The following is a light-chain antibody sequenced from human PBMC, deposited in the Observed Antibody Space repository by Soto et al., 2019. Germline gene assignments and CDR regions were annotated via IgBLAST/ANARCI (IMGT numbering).Light chain of an antibody. CDR3: QSYGSGIQGV. Sequence: NFMLTQPHSVSESPGKTVTISCTRSSGNIASNYVQWYQQRPGSAPTTVIYEDNLRPSGVPDRFSGSIDRSSNSASLTISGLKTEDEADYFCQSYGSGIQGVFGGGTQLTVL. V-gene: IGLV6-57*04. CDR1: SGNIASNY. CDR2: EDN. J-gene: IGLJ3*02.